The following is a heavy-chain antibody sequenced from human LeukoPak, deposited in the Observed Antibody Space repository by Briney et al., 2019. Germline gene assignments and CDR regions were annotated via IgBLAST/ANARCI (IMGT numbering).Heavy chain of an antibody. D-gene: IGHD6-19*01. Sequence: GGSLRLSCAASGFTFSSYAMSWVRQAPGKGLEWVSAISGSGGSTYYADSVKGRFTISRDNSKNTLYLQMNSLRAEDTAVYYCAKDAVAGNNYYYYYYMDVWGKGTTVTVSS. CDR1: GFTFSSYA. CDR2: ISGSGGST. V-gene: IGHV3-23*01. J-gene: IGHJ6*03. CDR3: AKDAVAGNNYYYYYYMDV.